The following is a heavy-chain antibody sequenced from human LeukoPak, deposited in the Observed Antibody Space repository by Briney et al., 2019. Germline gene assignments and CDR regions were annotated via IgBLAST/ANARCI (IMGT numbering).Heavy chain of an antibody. Sequence: GGSLRLSCAASGFTFSSYWMTWLRQAPGKGLEWVANMKHDGTKKNYADSVKGRFTISRDNAKNSLYLQMTSLRAEDTALYYCARIVGADEGADYWGQGTLVTVSS. CDR1: GFTFSSYW. J-gene: IGHJ4*02. CDR2: MKHDGTKK. CDR3: ARIVGADEGADY. D-gene: IGHD1-26*01. V-gene: IGHV3-7*01.